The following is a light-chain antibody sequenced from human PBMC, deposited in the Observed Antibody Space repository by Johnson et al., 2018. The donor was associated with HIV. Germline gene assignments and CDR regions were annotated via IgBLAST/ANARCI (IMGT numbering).Light chain of an antibody. CDR3: GAWDSSLSAYV. J-gene: IGLJ1*01. Sequence: QSVLTQPPSVSAAPGQKVTISCSGSSSNIGNNYVSWYQQLPGTAPKLLIYDNNKRPSRIPDRFSGSKSGTSATLGLTGLQTGDEADFYCGAWDSSLSAYVFGSGPKVTVL. CDR1: SSNIGNNY. V-gene: IGLV1-51*01. CDR2: DNN.